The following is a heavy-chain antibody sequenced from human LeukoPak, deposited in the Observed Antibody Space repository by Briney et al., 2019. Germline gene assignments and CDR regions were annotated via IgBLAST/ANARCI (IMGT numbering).Heavy chain of an antibody. V-gene: IGHV1-2*02. Sequence: ASVKVSCKASGYKFIDDYMHWVRQAPGQGLEVMGWINPDSGFTNCAQKFKGRVTMTRDTSINTAYLEVRSLTSDDTAVYYCAPTAEAYTSWWKVWGQGTLVTVSS. CDR2: INPDSGFT. J-gene: IGHJ4*02. CDR1: GYKFIDDY. CDR3: APTAEAYTSWWKV. D-gene: IGHD3-16*01.